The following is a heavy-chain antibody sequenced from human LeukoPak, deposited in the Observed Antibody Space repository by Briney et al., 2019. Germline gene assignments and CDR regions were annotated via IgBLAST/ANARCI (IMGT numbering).Heavy chain of an antibody. D-gene: IGHD3-22*01. Sequence: SETLSLTCTVSGGSISSSSYYWGWIRQPPGKGLEWIGSIYYSGSTYYNPSLKSRVTISVDTSKNQFSLKLSSVTAADTAVYYCAKGIVVVISGNAFDIWGQGTMVTVSS. CDR1: GGSISSSSYY. CDR2: IYYSGST. CDR3: AKGIVVVISGNAFDI. V-gene: IGHV4-39*01. J-gene: IGHJ3*02.